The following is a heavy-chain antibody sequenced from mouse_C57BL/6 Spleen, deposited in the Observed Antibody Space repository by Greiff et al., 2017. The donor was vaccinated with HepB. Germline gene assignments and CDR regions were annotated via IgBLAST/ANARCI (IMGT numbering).Heavy chain of an antibody. D-gene: IGHD2-4*01. J-gene: IGHJ2*01. CDR2: ISDGGSYT. V-gene: IGHV5-4*01. CDR3: ESGDYDEGDDY. CDR1: GFTFSSYA. Sequence: DVHLVESGGVLVKPGGSLKLSYAASGFTFSSYAMSWVRQTPEKSLEWVATISDGGSYTYYPDNVKGRFTISRDNAKNNLYLQMSHLKSEDTAMYYCESGDYDEGDDYWGQGTTLTVSS.